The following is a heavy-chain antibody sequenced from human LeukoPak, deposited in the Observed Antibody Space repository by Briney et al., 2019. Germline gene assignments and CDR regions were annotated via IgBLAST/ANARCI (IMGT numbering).Heavy chain of an antibody. CDR2: ILPGGSES. CDR1: GFTSSAFW. J-gene: IGHJ4*02. V-gene: IGHV3-7*01. Sequence: PGGSLRLSCVASGFTSSAFWMSWVRQAPGKGLEWMATILPGGSESYRVDSVKGRFTISRDNAKNSLYLQMNSLRAEDTAVYYCMSAHGYWGQGTLVTVSS. CDR3: MSAHGY.